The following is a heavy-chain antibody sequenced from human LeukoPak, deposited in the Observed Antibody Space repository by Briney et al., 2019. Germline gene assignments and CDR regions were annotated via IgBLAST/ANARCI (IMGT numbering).Heavy chain of an antibody. CDR2: INHSGST. J-gene: IGHJ4*02. Sequence: SETLSLTCAVYGGSFSGYYWSWIRQPPGKGLEWIGEINHSGSTNYNPSLKSRVTISVDTSKNQFSLKLSSVIAADTAVYYCARLRSGYYYLRGFDYWGQGTLVTVSS. V-gene: IGHV4-34*01. D-gene: IGHD3-22*01. CDR3: ARLRSGYYYLRGFDY. CDR1: GGSFSGYY.